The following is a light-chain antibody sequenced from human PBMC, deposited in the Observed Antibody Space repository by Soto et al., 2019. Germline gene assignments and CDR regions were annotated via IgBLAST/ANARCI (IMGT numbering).Light chain of an antibody. J-gene: IGKJ2*01. Sequence: DIQMTQSPSTLSASVGDRVNITCRASQSITTWLAWYQQKPGKATKLLIYKAINLQSGVPSRFSGSASGTEITLTIRSPHPDELGTYYCQRYNDYQYVFGQINKLDMK. CDR2: KAI. CDR1: QSITTW. CDR3: QRYNDYQYV. V-gene: IGKV1-5*03.